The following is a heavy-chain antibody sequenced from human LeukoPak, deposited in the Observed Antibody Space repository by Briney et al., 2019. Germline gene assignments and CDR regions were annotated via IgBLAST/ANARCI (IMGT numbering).Heavy chain of an antibody. D-gene: IGHD3-22*01. J-gene: IGHJ4*02. CDR2: IYHSGSA. CDR3: AREITYYYDSSGYYLGTFDY. V-gene: IGHV4-4*02. CDR1: GGSISSNNW. Sequence: TSETLSLTCGVSGGSISSNNWWSWVRQPPGQGLEWIGEIYHSGSANYNPSLKSRVTISVDKSKNQLSLKLISVTAADTAVYYCAREITYYYDSSGYYLGTFDYWGQGTLVTVSS.